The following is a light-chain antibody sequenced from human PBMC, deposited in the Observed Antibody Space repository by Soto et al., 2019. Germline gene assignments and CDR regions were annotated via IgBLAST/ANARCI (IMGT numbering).Light chain of an antibody. CDR1: QTIFYSYNRKDY. J-gene: IGKJ1*01. CDR2: WAS. V-gene: IGKV4-1*01. Sequence: DIVMTQSPDSLAVSLGERATINCRSSQTIFYSYNRKDYLAWYQQKPGQPPRVLIYWASTRASGVPDRSSGSGSRSAFTVTISNLQAEDVGVYFCQQYSTSPWTFGQGTKVEIK. CDR3: QQYSTSPWT.